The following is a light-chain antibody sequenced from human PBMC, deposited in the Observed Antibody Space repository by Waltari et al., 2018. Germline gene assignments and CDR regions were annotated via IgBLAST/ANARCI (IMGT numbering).Light chain of an antibody. J-gene: IGLJ2*01. Sequence: QSALTPPASVSGSPGQSLTILCAGTSNDVGGYNSVSWYQEHPGQAPRVIIYDVSDRPSGVSDRFSGSKSGNTASLTISGLQAEDEADYYCSSQSSNDVVLFGGGTKLTVL. CDR3: SSQSSNDVVL. V-gene: IGLV2-14*01. CDR1: SNDVGGYNS. CDR2: DVS.